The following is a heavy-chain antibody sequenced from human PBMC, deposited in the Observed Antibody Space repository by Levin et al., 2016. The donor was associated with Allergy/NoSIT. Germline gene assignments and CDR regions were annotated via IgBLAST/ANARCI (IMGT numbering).Heavy chain of an antibody. CDR1: GFTFSSYA. J-gene: IGHJ4*02. CDR2: ISGSGDTT. V-gene: IGHV3-23*01. CDR3: VRDWHDYGDYLRFDY. Sequence: GESMKISCAASGFTFSSYAMSWVRQAPGKGLEWVSVISGSGDTTYYADSVRGRFTISGDNSRDTLYLQMNSLRAEDTAVYYCVRDWHDYGDYLRFDYWGQGTLVTVSS. D-gene: IGHD4/OR15-4a*01.